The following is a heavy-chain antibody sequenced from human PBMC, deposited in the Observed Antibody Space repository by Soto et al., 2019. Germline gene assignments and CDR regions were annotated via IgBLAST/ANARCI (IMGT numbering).Heavy chain of an antibody. CDR1: GGSFSGYY. D-gene: IGHD3-3*01. CDR3: ARGRAEITIFGVVTPADYGMDV. J-gene: IGHJ6*02. CDR2: INHSGST. V-gene: IGHV4-34*01. Sequence: SETLSLTCAVYGGSFSGYYWSWIRQPPGKXLEWIGEINHSGSTNYNPSLKSRVTISVDTSKNQFSLKLSSVTTADTAVYYCARGRAEITIFGVVTPADYGMDVWGQGTTVTVSS.